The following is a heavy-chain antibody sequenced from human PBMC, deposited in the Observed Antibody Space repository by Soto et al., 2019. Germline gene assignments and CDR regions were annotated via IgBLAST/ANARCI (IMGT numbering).Heavy chain of an antibody. CDR2: IYYSGST. V-gene: IGHV4-59*08. D-gene: IGHD4-4*01. J-gene: IGHJ5*02. CDR3: ARLGANDYSNWFDP. Sequence: SETLSLTCTVSGGSISSYYWSWIRQPPGKGLEWIGYIYYSGSTNYNPSRKSRVTISVDTSKNQFPLRLSSVTAADTAVYYCARLGANDYSNWFDPWGQGTLVTVSS. CDR1: GGSISSYY.